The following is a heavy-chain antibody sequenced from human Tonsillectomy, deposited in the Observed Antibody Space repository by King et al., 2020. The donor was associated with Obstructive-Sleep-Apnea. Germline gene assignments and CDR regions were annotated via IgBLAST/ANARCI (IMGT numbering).Heavy chain of an antibody. CDR1: GGSISSSSYY. CDR3: AGDFYRLAARPGVFDS. J-gene: IGHJ4*02. V-gene: IGHV4-39*07. Sequence: QLQESGPGLVKPSETLSLTCTVSGGSISSSSYYWGWIRQPPGKGLEWIGSIYYSGSTYYNPSLKSRVTISVDTSKNQFSLNLSSVTAADTAGYYCAGDFYRLAARPGVFDSGGQGTLVTVSS. CDR2: IYYSGST. D-gene: IGHD6-6*01.